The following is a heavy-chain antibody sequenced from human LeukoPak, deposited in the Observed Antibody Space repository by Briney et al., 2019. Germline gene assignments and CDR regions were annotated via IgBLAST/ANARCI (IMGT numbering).Heavy chain of an antibody. V-gene: IGHV3-30-3*01. D-gene: IGHD1-14*01. J-gene: IGHJ4*02. CDR1: GFTFSSYA. CDR3: ARDNSPNHAVY. CDR2: ISYDGSNK. Sequence: GRSLRLSCAASGFTFSSYAMHWVRQAPGKGLEWVAVISYDGSNKYYADSVKGRFTISRDNSKNTLYLQMNSLRAEDTAVYNCARDNSPNHAVYWGQGTLVTVSS.